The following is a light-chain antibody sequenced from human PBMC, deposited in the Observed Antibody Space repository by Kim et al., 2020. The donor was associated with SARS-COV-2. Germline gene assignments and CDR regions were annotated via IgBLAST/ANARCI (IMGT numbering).Light chain of an antibody. Sequence: SYELTQPPSVSVAPGQTARITCGGDNIGSKSVHWYQQKPGQAPVLVIYYDSDRPSGIPERFSGSNSGNTATLTISRVEAGDEADYCCQVWDTTGDHPIFGGGTQLTVL. J-gene: IGLJ2*01. CDR2: YDS. CDR1: NIGSKS. V-gene: IGLV3-21*04. CDR3: QVWDTTGDHPI.